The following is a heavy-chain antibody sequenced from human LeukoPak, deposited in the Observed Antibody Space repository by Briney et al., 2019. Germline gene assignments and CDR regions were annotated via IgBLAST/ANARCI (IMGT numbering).Heavy chain of an antibody. V-gene: IGHV3-30-3*01. D-gene: IGHD6-13*01. J-gene: IGHJ4*02. CDR2: ISYDGSNK. CDR3: ARVAAAGTDY. CDR1: GFTFSSYA. Sequence: PGGSLRLSCAASGFTFSSYAMHWVRQAPGKGLEWVAVISYDGSNKYYADSVKGRFTISRDNSKNTLYLQMDSLRAEDTAVYYCARVAAAGTDYWGQGTLVTVSS.